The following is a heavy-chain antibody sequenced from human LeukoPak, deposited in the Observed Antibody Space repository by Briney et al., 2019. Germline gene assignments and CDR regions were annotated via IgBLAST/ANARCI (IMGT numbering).Heavy chain of an antibody. CDR1: GFTFSSYW. Sequence: GGSLRLSCAASGFTFSSYWMHWVRQAPGKGLVWVSRINSDGSRTTYADSVKGRFTISRDNAKNTLYLQMNSLRAEDTAVYYCARVGGFDSSGYYGFDYWGQGTLVTVSS. J-gene: IGHJ4*02. V-gene: IGHV3-74*01. D-gene: IGHD3-22*01. CDR2: INSDGSRT. CDR3: ARVGGFDSSGYYGFDY.